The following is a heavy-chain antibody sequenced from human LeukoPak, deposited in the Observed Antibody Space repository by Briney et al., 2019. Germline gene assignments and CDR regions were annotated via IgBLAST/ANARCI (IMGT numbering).Heavy chain of an antibody. J-gene: IGHJ3*02. CDR3: AREGPNRDAFDI. Sequence: SVTLSLTCAVYGGSFSGYYWSWIRQPPGKGLEWIGEINHSGSTNYNPSLKSRVTISVDTSKNQFSLKLSSVTAADTAVYYCAREGPNRDAFDIWGQGTMVTVSS. V-gene: IGHV4-34*01. CDR2: INHSGST. CDR1: GGSFSGYY.